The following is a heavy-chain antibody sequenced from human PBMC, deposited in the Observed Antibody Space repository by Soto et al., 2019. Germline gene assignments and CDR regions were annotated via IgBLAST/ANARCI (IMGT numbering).Heavy chain of an antibody. CDR3: ARGRGEVVVAANYYYYGMDV. J-gene: IGHJ6*02. CDR2: INPNSGGT. Sequence: ASVKVSCKASGYTFTGYYMHWVRQAPGQGLEWMGWINPNSGGTNYAQKFQGRVTVTRDTSIGTAYMELSRLRSDDTAVYYCARGRGEVVVAANYYYYGMDVWGQGTTVTVSS. CDR1: GYTFTGYY. D-gene: IGHD2-15*01. V-gene: IGHV1-2*02.